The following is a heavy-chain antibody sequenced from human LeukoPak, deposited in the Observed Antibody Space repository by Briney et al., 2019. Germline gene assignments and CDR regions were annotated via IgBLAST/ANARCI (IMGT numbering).Heavy chain of an antibody. Sequence: GGSLRLSCAASGFTFSSYAVHWVRQAPGKGLEYVSAISSNGGSTYYANSVKGRFTISRDNSKNTLYLQMGSLRAEDMAVYYCATTSGSHIPLDYWGQGTLVTVSS. CDR1: GFTFSSYA. CDR3: ATTSGSHIPLDY. V-gene: IGHV3-64*01. J-gene: IGHJ4*02. D-gene: IGHD1-26*01. CDR2: ISSNGGST.